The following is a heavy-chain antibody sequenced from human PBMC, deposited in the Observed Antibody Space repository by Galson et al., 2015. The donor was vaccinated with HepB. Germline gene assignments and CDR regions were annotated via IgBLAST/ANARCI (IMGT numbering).Heavy chain of an antibody. CDR2: ISSNGGST. D-gene: IGHD3-10*01. CDR3: VRDAGSGSYYLNYYYYGMDV. Sequence: SLRLSCAASGFTFSSYAMHWVRQAPGKGLEYVSAISSNGGSTYYADSVKGRFTISRDNSKNTLYLQMSSLRAEDTAVYYCVRDAGSGSYYLNYYYYGMDVWGQGTTVTVSS. J-gene: IGHJ6*02. CDR1: GFTFSSYA. V-gene: IGHV3-64D*06.